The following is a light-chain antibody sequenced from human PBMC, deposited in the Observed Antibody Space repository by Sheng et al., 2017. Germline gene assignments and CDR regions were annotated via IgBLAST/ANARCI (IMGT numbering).Light chain of an antibody. CDR1: SSNIGSNS. CDR3: ATWDDSLNGPL. CDR2: SDD. J-gene: IGLJ2*01. Sequence: QSVLTQPPSASGTPGQRITISCSGSSSNIGSNSVQWYQQLPGRAPKLVMYSDDHRPSGVPDRLSGSKSGTSASLAISGLQSEDEANYYCATWDDSLNGPLFGGGTKLTV. V-gene: IGLV1-44*01.